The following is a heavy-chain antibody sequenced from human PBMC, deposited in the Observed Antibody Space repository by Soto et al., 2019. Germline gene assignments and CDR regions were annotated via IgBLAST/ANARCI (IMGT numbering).Heavy chain of an antibody. CDR2: IDSSTKYT. V-gene: IGHV3-11*05. J-gene: IGHJ6*02. CDR1: GFTFRDYS. CDR3: AREYYYTMDG. Sequence: QVQLVESGGGLVRPGGSLRLSCEASGFTFRDYSMTWFRQAPGKGLEWLSYIDSSTKYTNYADSVKGRFTISRDNAKNSLYLQMNSLRADDTAVYYWAREYYYTMDGWGQGTMVTVS.